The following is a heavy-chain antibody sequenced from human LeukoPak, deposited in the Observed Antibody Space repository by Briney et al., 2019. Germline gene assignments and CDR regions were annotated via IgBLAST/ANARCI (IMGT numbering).Heavy chain of an antibody. Sequence: PSETLSLTCTVSGGSISSSSYYWGWIRQPPGKGLEWIGSIYYSGSTYYNPSLKSRVTISVDTSKNQFSLKLSSVTAADTAVYYCARQEWLVLGGAFDIWGQGTMVTVSS. CDR2: IYYSGST. V-gene: IGHV4-39*01. D-gene: IGHD6-19*01. J-gene: IGHJ3*02. CDR3: ARQEWLVLGGAFDI. CDR1: GGSISSSSYY.